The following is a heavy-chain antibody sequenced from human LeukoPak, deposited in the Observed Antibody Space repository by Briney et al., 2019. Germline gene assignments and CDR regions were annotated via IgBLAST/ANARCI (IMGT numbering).Heavy chain of an antibody. V-gene: IGHV3-23*01. J-gene: IGHJ4*02. Sequence: GGSLRLSCAASGFTLSSYAMSWVRQAPGKGLEWVSLGGNAGSTYYADSVKGRFTISRDITKNTLYLQMNSLRAEDTAVYYCAKDGLQFSEWLPPLGYWGQGTLVTVSS. CDR1: GFTLSSYA. CDR3: AKDGLQFSEWLPPLGY. CDR2: GGNAGST. D-gene: IGHD3-3*01.